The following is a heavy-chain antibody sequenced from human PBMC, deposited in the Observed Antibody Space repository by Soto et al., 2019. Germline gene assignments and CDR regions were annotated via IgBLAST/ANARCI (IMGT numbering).Heavy chain of an antibody. J-gene: IGHJ3*02. CDR1: GYTLTNYY. V-gene: IGHV1-46*03. CDR2: SNPEIGVT. D-gene: IGHD4-17*01. Sequence: GASVKVSCKASGYTLTNYYINWVRQAPGHGLEWMGVSNPEIGVTNYPQKFQGRVRMTRDTSTSTVHMELSSLRSEDTAVYYCARAIGTVAVSTPGRLDIWGQGTMRTVS. CDR3: ARAIGTVAVSTPGRLDI.